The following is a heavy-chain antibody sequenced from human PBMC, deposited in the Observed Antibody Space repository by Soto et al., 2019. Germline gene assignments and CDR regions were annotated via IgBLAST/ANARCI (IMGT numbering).Heavy chain of an antibody. D-gene: IGHD2-2*01. CDR1: GFTFSSYG. V-gene: IGHV3-30*18. J-gene: IGHJ4*02. Sequence: QVQLVESGGGVVQPGRSLRLSCAASGFTFSSYGMHWVRQAPGTGLEWVAVISYDGSNKYYADSVKGRFTISRDNSKNTLYLQMTSPRAADTAVYYCAKVPAGNYCFDYWGQGTLVTFSA. CDR2: ISYDGSNK. CDR3: AKVPAGNYCFDY.